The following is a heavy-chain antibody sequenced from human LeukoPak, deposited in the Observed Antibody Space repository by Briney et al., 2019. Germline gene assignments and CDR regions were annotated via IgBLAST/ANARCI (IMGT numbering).Heavy chain of an antibody. CDR3: AKETGDSGYAFRQWLAKRKNWFDP. J-gene: IGHJ5*02. CDR2: ISGSGGST. V-gene: IGHV3-23*01. Sequence: GGSLRLSCAASGFTFSSYAMSWVRQAPGKGLEWVSAISGSGGSTYYADSVKGRFTISRDNSKNTLYLQMNSLRAEDTAVYYCAKETGDSGYAFRQWLAKRKNWFDPWGQGTLVTVSS. CDR1: GFTFSSYA. D-gene: IGHD5-12*01.